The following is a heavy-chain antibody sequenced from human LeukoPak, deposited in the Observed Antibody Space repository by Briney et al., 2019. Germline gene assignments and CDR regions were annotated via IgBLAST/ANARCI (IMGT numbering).Heavy chain of an antibody. CDR1: GGSISSTSYY. Sequence: SETLSLTCTVSGGSISSTSYYWGWIRQPPGKGLEWIGSIFYSGSTSYNPSLQSRVTISVDTSKNQFSLKLSSVTAADTAVYYCARTTEGYCRGRSCYSYYYYMDVWGKGTTVTVSS. CDR2: IFYSGST. CDR3: ARTTEGYCRGRSCYSYYYYMDV. V-gene: IGHV4-39*07. J-gene: IGHJ6*03. D-gene: IGHD2-15*01.